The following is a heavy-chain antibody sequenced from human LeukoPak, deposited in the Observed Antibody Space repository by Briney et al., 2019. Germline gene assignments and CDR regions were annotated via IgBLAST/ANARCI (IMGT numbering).Heavy chain of an antibody. CDR3: ARLVRSSWYHEFLRGRDY. D-gene: IGHD6-13*01. Sequence: SETLSLTCTVSGGSIRSSPYYWGWIRQPPGRGLEWIGSIYYSGSTNYNPSLKSRVTISVDTSKNQFSLRLTSVTAADTAVYYCARLVRSSWYHEFLRGRDYWGQGTLVTVSS. CDR1: GGSIRSSPYY. V-gene: IGHV4-39*01. CDR2: IYYSGST. J-gene: IGHJ4*02.